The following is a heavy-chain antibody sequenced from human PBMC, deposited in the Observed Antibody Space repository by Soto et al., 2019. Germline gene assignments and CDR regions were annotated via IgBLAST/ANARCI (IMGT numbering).Heavy chain of an antibody. CDR2: INPNSGGT. CDR1: GYTFTGYY. J-gene: IGHJ3*02. CDR3: ARVSMLPAHAFDI. D-gene: IGHD2-8*01. V-gene: IGHV1-2*04. Sequence: ASVKVSCKASGYTFTGYYMHWVRQAPGQGLERMGWINPNSGGTNYAQKFQGWVTMTRDTSISTAYMELSRLRSDDTAVYYCARVSMLPAHAFDIWGQGTMVTVSS.